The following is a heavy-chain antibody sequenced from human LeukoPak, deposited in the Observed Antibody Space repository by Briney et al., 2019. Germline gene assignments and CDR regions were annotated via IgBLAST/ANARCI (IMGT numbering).Heavy chain of an antibody. CDR3: ARLYFMGADFWRDILRDNYFDY. D-gene: IGHD3-3*01. V-gene: IGHV5-51*01. J-gene: IGHJ4*02. CDR2: IYPGDSDT. Sequence: GESLKISCQGSGYSFTSYWIGWVRQMPGKGLEWMGIIYPGDSDTRYSPSFQGQVTISADKSISTAYLQWSSLKASDTAMYYCARLYFMGADFWRDILRDNYFDYWGQGTLVTVSS. CDR1: GYSFTSYW.